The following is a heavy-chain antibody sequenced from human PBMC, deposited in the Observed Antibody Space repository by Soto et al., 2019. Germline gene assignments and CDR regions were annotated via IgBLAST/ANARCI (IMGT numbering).Heavy chain of an antibody. Sequence: GGSLRLSCAASGFTFSSYGMHWVRQAPGKGLEWVAVISYDGSNKYYADSVKGRFTNSRDNSKNTLYLQMNGLRAEDTAGYYCAKARYCSGGSCYSGFDYWGQGTLVTVSS. CDR1: GFTFSSYG. J-gene: IGHJ4*02. V-gene: IGHV3-30*18. CDR3: AKARYCSGGSCYSGFDY. CDR2: ISYDGSNK. D-gene: IGHD2-15*01.